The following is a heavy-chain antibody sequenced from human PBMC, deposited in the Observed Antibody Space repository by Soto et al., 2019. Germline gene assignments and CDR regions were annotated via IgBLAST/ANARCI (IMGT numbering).Heavy chain of an antibody. J-gene: IGHJ4*02. V-gene: IGHV3-23*01. CDR1: GFTFSRHA. D-gene: IGHD6-13*01. Sequence: EVQLLESGGGLVQPGGSLRLSCTASGFTFSRHAMTWVRQAPGKGLEWVSGLSDSGGSIYYADSVRGRFTISRDNSIHTLYLQMNTLGAEDTAIYYCAKVASSWYAGFFDLWGQGTLVTVSS. CDR2: LSDSGGSI. CDR3: AKVASSWYAGFFDL.